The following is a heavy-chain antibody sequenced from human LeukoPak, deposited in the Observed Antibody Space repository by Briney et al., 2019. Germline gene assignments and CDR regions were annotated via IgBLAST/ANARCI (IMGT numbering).Heavy chain of an antibody. Sequence: SETLSLTCTVSGGSISSYYWSWIRQPPGRGLEWIGYIYYSGTTNYNPSLKSRVTISVDTSKNQFSLKLSSVTAVDTALYYCARYVGEKTAFDIWGQGTMVTVSS. D-gene: IGHD3-10*01. CDR3: ARYVGEKTAFDI. J-gene: IGHJ3*02. CDR1: GGSISSYY. V-gene: IGHV4-59*01. CDR2: IYYSGTT.